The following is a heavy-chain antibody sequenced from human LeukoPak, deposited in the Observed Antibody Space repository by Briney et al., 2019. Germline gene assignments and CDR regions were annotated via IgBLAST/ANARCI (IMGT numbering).Heavy chain of an antibody. D-gene: IGHD3-3*01. J-gene: IGHJ4*02. CDR3: ARDVLRFLEWSGPGYFDY. Sequence: SETLSLTCTVSGGSISSYYWSWIRQPPGKGLEWIGYIYTSGSTNYNPSLKSRVTMSVDTSKNQFSLKLSSVTAADTAVYYCARDVLRFLEWSGPGYFDYWGQGTLVTVSS. CDR2: IYTSGST. CDR1: GGSISSYY. V-gene: IGHV4-4*08.